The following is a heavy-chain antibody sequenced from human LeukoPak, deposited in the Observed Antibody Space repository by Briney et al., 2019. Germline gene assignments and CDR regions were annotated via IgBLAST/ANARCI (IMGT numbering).Heavy chain of an antibody. J-gene: IGHJ3*02. Sequence: GGSLRLSCAASGFTFSGYWMHWVRQAPGKGLVWVSRIKSDGSDTTYADSVKGRFTISRDNAKNTLYLQMNSLRVEDTAVYYCAREMATGVDAFDIWGQGTMVTVFS. CDR1: GFTFSGYW. V-gene: IGHV3-74*03. CDR2: IKSDGSDT. CDR3: AREMATGVDAFDI. D-gene: IGHD5-24*01.